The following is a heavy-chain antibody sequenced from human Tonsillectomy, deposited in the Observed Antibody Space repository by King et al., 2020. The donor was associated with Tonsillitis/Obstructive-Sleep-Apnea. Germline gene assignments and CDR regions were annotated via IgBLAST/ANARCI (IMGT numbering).Heavy chain of an antibody. CDR1: GFTFSSYA. V-gene: IGHV3-30*04. CDR2: ISYDGSNK. J-gene: IGHJ4*02. D-gene: IGHD6-19*01. Sequence: VQLVESGGGVVQPGRSLRLSCAASGFTFSSYAMHWVRQAPGKGLEWVAVISYDGSNKYYADSVKGRFTISRDNSKNTPYLKMNSLRDEETPVYYSGGSVAELDYWGQGALVTVSS. CDR3: GGSVAELDY.